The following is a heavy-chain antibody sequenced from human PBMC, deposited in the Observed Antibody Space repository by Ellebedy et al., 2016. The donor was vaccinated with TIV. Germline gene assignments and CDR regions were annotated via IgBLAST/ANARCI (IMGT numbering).Heavy chain of an antibody. CDR3: TRDPDGDYDFDY. V-gene: IGHV3-48*03. Sequence: GESLKISCAASGFTFSSHAMNWVRQAPGKGLEWVSHVNSGEAKSYADSVKGRFTISRDNAKNSLYLQMNSLRAEDTAVYYCTRDPDGDYDFDYWGQGTLVTVSS. D-gene: IGHD4-17*01. J-gene: IGHJ4*02. CDR2: VNSGEAK. CDR1: GFTFSSHA.